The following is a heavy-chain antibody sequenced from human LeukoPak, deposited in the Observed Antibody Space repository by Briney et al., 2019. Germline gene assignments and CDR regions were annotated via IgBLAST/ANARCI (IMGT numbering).Heavy chain of an antibody. CDR3: AKDVGRLERNPDY. CDR2: ISGSGGST. V-gene: IGHV3-23*01. Sequence: QAGGSLRLSCAASGFTFSNYAMSWVRQAPGKGLEWVSGISGSGGSTYYADSVKGRFTISRDNSKNTLYLQMNSLRAEDTALYHCAKDVGRLERNPDYWGQGTLVTVSS. CDR1: GFTFSNYA. J-gene: IGHJ4*02. D-gene: IGHD1-1*01.